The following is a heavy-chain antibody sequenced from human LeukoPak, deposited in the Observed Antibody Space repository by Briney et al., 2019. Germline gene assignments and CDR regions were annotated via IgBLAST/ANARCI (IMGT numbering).Heavy chain of an antibody. Sequence: SETLSLTCTVSGGSISSYYWSWIRQPAGKGLEWIGRIYTSGSTNYNPSLKSRVTMSVDTSKNQFSLKLSSVTAADTAVYYCARAALGCSGGSCYPRDFDYWGQGTLVTVSS. CDR1: GGSISSYY. V-gene: IGHV4-4*07. CDR2: IYTSGST. D-gene: IGHD2-15*01. CDR3: ARAALGCSGGSCYPRDFDY. J-gene: IGHJ4*02.